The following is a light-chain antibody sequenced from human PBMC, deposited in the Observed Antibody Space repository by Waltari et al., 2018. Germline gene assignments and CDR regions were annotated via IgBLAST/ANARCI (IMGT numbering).Light chain of an antibody. V-gene: IGKV3-20*01. J-gene: IGKJ1*01. CDR3: QGHGRLAAT. Sequence: IVLTQSPGTLSLSPGERATLSCRASQSVSRYLAWYQQRPGQAPRLLIYAASTRATGIPDRFSGSGYGTDFALTVGRLGPEGFAVYYCQGHGRLAATFGQGAKVEI. CDR1: QSVSRY. CDR2: AAS.